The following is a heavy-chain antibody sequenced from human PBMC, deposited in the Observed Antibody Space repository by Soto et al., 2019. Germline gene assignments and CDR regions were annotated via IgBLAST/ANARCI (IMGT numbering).Heavy chain of an antibody. V-gene: IGHV3-7*05. CDR2: IKQDGSEK. CDR1: GFTFSSYW. CDR3: ARDESYYYDSSGYPRGNWFDP. D-gene: IGHD3-22*01. Sequence: GGSLRLSCAASGFTFSSYWMSWVRQAPGKGLEWVANIKQDGSEKYYVDSVKGRFTISRDNAKNSLYLQMNSLRAEDTAVYYCARDESYYYDSSGYPRGNWFDPWSQGTLVTVSS. J-gene: IGHJ5*02.